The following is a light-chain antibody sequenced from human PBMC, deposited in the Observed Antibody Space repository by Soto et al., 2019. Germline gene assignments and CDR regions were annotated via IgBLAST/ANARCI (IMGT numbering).Light chain of an antibody. CDR3: TSYVGNAIWV. Sequence: QSALTQPPSASGSPGQSVTISCTGTSSDVGAYKNVSCYQRNPAKAPKLIIYEVTKRPSGVPNRFSASKSGNTASLTFSGLQAEDEADYYCTSYVGNAIWVFGGGTKVTVL. J-gene: IGLJ3*02. V-gene: IGLV2-8*01. CDR1: SSDVGAYKN. CDR2: EVT.